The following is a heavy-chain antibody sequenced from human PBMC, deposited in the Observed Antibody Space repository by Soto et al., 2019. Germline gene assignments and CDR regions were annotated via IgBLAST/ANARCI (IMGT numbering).Heavy chain of an antibody. CDR2: ISYDGSNK. Sequence: QVQLVESGGGVVQPGGSLRLSCAASGFTFSTYGMHWVRQAPGKGLEWVAVISYDGSNKYYGDSVKGRFTISRANSNNTLYLQMNSLRAEDTAVYYCAKVAVAGVDYWCQGTLVTVSS. J-gene: IGHJ4*02. CDR1: GFTFSTYG. D-gene: IGHD6-19*01. V-gene: IGHV3-30*18. CDR3: AKVAVAGVDY.